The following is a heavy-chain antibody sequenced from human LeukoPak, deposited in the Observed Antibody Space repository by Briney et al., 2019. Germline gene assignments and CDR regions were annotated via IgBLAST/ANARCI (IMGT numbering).Heavy chain of an antibody. CDR2: IYHSGST. Sequence: SGTLSLTCAVSGGPISSSNWWSWVRQPPGKGLEWIGEIYHSGSTNYNPSLKSRVTISVDKSKNQFSLKLSSVTAADTAVYYCASRGYYDSSGYYNYWGQGTLVTVSS. D-gene: IGHD3-22*01. CDR3: ASRGYYDSSGYYNY. V-gene: IGHV4-4*02. CDR1: GGPISSSNW. J-gene: IGHJ4*02.